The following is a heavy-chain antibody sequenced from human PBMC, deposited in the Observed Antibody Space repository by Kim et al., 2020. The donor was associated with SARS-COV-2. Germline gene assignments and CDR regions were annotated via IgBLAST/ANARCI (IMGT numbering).Heavy chain of an antibody. J-gene: IGHJ6*02. Sequence: GGSLRLSCAASGFSFTNAWMSWVRQAPGKGLEWVARIKSKNDGGTTDHAAPVKGRFTISRDDSKDTLHLQMNSLTTGDTAVYYCTTAAAGRGYNGVDVWGQGTTVTVSS. D-gene: IGHD5-12*01. CDR1: GFSFTNAW. CDR2: IKSKNDGGTT. CDR3: TTAAAGRGYNGVDV. V-gene: IGHV3-15*01.